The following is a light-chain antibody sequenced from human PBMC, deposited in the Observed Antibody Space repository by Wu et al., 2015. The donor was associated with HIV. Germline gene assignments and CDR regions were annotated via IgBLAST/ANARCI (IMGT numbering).Light chain of an antibody. V-gene: IGKV1-27*01. Sequence: DIQMTQSPSSLSAPVGDRVTITCRASQGIRKYLAWYQQKPGKAPKVLIYVASTLQSGVPSRFSGSGYGTDFSLTISSLQPEDVATYYCQKYDSVPWTFGQGTKVEI. CDR2: VAS. J-gene: IGKJ1*01. CDR3: QKYDSVPWT. CDR1: QGIRKY.